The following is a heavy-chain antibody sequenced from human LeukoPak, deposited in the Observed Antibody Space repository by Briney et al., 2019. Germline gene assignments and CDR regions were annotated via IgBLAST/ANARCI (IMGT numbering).Heavy chain of an antibody. CDR3: ARESGSSLVDY. J-gene: IGHJ4*02. Sequence: PGGSLRLSCAASGFTFSSYEMNWVRQAPGKGLEWVSYISSSGSTIYYADSVKGRFTISRDNAKNSLYLQMNSLRAEDTAVYYCARESGSSLVDYWGQGTLVTVSS. CDR1: GFTFSSYE. CDR2: ISSSGSTI. V-gene: IGHV3-48*03. D-gene: IGHD6-13*01.